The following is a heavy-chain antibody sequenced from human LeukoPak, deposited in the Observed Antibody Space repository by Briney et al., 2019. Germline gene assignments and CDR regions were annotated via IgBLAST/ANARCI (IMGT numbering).Heavy chain of an antibody. D-gene: IGHD2-15*01. Sequence: ASVKVSCKASGYTFTGYYMHWVRQAPGQGLEWMGWINPNSGGTNYAQKFQGRVTMTRDTSISTAYMELSRLRSDDTAVHYCARASSGYCSGGSCYSDYWGQGTLVTVSS. CDR3: ARASSGYCSGGSCYSDY. J-gene: IGHJ4*02. V-gene: IGHV1-2*02. CDR2: INPNSGGT. CDR1: GYTFTGYY.